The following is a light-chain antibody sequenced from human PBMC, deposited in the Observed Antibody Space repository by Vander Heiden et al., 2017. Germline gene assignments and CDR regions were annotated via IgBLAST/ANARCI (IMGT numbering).Light chain of an antibody. V-gene: IGLV1-40*01. J-gene: IGLJ2*01. Sequence: QSILTQPPSVSGAPGQPVTISCTGGRFYLGSNYEVHWYQQLPGRAPRLLLSGDNDRPSGFPDRFSGSRSGASASLAITGLQADDEADYYCQSYDVSRTAWIFGGGTKLTVL. CDR2: GDN. CDR1: RFYLGSNYE. CDR3: QSYDVSRTAWI.